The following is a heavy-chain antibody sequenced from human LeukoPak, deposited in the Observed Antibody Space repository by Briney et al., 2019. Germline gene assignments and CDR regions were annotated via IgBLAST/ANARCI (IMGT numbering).Heavy chain of an antibody. J-gene: IGHJ4*02. Sequence: GGSLRLSCAASGFTFSSYAMSWVRQAPGKGLEWVSAISGSGGSTYYADSVKGRFTISRDNSKNTLYLQMNSLRAEDTAVYYCATLPVVTSTYYFDYWGQGTLVTVSS. CDR1: GFTFSSYA. CDR2: ISGSGGST. V-gene: IGHV3-23*01. CDR3: ATLPVVTSTYYFDY. D-gene: IGHD2-21*02.